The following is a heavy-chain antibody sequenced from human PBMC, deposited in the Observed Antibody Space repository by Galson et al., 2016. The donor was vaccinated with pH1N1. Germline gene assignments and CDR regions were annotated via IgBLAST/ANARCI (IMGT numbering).Heavy chain of an antibody. D-gene: IGHD3-10*01. CDR2: SNTGNGNT. Sequence: SVKVSCKASGCSFILYAIHWVRQAPGQRLEWMGWSNTGNGNTRYSQNLQDRITLSRDTSANTAYMELSSLRSKDTAMYYCARRTGRTSDIWGQGTMVIVSS. J-gene: IGHJ3*02. CDR3: ARRTGRTSDI. V-gene: IGHV1-3*04. CDR1: GCSFILYA.